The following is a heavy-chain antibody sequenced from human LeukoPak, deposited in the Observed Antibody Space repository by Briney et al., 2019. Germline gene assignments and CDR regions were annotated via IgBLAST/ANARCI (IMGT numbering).Heavy chain of an antibody. CDR2: TSYSGST. CDR3: ARTVSGDYYGMDV. J-gene: IGHJ6*02. D-gene: IGHD1-26*01. CDR1: GGSINNSY. V-gene: IGHV4-59*08. Sequence: PSETLSLTCTVSGGSINNSYWSWGRQPPGKGLEWIGYTSYSGSTNYNPSLKSRVTMSVDTSADQFSLRLISVTAADTAVYYCARTVSGDYYGMDVWGQGTTVTVSS.